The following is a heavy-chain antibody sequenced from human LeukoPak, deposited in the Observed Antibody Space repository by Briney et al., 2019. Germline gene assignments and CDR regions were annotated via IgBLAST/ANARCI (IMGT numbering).Heavy chain of an antibody. Sequence: ASVKVSCKASGYTLTSYYMHWVRQAPGQGLEWMGWINPNSGGTNYAQKFQGRVTMTRDTSISTAYMELSRLRSDDTAVYYCARQLGRDAFDIWGQGTMVTVSS. J-gene: IGHJ3*02. CDR3: ARQLGRDAFDI. CDR2: INPNSGGT. CDR1: GYTLTSYY. V-gene: IGHV1-2*02. D-gene: IGHD7-27*01.